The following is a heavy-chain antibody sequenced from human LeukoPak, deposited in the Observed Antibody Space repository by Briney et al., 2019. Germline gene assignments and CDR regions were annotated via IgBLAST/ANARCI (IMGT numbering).Heavy chain of an antibody. CDR3: ARETSQKGAHYMDV. D-gene: IGHD3-16*01. V-gene: IGHV4-59*01. J-gene: IGHJ6*03. CDR2: IYYSGST. Sequence: SETLSLTRTVSGGSISSYYWSWIRQPPGKGLEWIGYIYYSGSTNYNPSLKSRVTISVDTSKNQFSLKLTSVTAADTAVYYCARETSQKGAHYMDVWGKGTTVTISS. CDR1: GGSISSYY.